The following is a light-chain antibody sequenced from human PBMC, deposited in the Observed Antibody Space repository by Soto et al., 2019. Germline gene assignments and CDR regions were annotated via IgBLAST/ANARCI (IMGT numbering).Light chain of an antibody. Sequence: VMTQSPATVSASPGEGATLSCRASRSVGRSLAWYQKKSGQAPRLLIFSASTRATDIPARFSGSGSGTEFALSISSLQSEDIAIYYCQQYYFWPLSFGGGTNVEI. J-gene: IGKJ4*01. CDR2: SAS. V-gene: IGKV3D-15*01. CDR1: RSVGRS. CDR3: QQYYFWPLS.